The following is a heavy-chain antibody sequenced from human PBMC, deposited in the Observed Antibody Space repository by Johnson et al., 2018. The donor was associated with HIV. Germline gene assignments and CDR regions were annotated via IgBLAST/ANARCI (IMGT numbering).Heavy chain of an antibody. V-gene: IGHV3-30-3*01. D-gene: IGHD3-9*01. CDR2: ISYDGSKK. CDR3: AKDGSAFYDILTRLDAFDI. J-gene: IGHJ3*02. Sequence: QVQLVESGGGVVQPGRSLRLSCAASGFTFSSYAMHWVRQAPGKGLEWVAVISYDGSKKYYADSVKGRFTISRDNSKNTLYLQMNSLRAEDTAVYYCAKDGSAFYDILTRLDAFDIWGQGTMVTVSS. CDR1: GFTFSSYA.